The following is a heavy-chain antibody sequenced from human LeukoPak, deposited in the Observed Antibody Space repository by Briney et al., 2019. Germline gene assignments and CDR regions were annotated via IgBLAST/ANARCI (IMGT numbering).Heavy chain of an antibody. CDR2: INHSGST. CDR3: ARGFCDSSGYYYDAFDI. Sequence: SETLSLTCAVYGGSFSGYYWSWIRQPPGKGLEWIGEINHSGSTNYNPSLKSRVTISVDTSKNQFSLRLSSVTAADTAVYYCARGFCDSSGYYYDAFDIWGQGTMVTVSS. CDR1: GGSFSGYY. D-gene: IGHD3-22*01. V-gene: IGHV4-34*01. J-gene: IGHJ3*02.